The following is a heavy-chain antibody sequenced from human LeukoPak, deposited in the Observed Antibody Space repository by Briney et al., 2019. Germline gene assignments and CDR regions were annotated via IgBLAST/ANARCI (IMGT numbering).Heavy chain of an antibody. CDR2: ISSSSYI. D-gene: IGHD1-26*01. CDR1: GFTFSSYS. V-gene: IGHV3-21*01. Sequence: GGSLRLSCAASGFTFSSYSMNWVRQAPGKGLECVSSISSSSYIYYADSVKGRFTISRDNAKNSLYLQMNSLRAEDTAVYYCARWGGWEPIYFDYWGQGTLVTVSS. J-gene: IGHJ4*02. CDR3: ARWGGWEPIYFDY.